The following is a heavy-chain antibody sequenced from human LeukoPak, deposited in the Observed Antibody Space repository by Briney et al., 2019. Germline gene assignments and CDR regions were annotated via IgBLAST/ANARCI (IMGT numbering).Heavy chain of an antibody. CDR2: ISSSSGYT. J-gene: IGHJ5*02. CDR1: GFTFSDYY. D-gene: IGHD6-6*01. Sequence: PGGSLRLSCAASGFTFSDYYMSWIRQAPGKGLEWVSYISSSSGYTNYADSVKGRFTISRDNAKNSLYLQMNSLRAEDTAVCYCARSGSSSPNNWFDPWGQGTLVTVSS. V-gene: IGHV3-11*06. CDR3: ARSGSSSPNNWFDP.